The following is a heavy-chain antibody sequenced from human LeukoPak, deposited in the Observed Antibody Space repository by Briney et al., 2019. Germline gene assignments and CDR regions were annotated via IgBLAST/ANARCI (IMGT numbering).Heavy chain of an antibody. D-gene: IGHD4-17*01. J-gene: IGHJ4*02. CDR2: INHSGST. V-gene: IGHV4-34*01. CDR3: ARLSYGDYAGY. CDR1: GGSFSGYY. Sequence: SETLSLTCAVYGGSFSGYYWSWIRQPPGKGLEWIGEINHSGSTNYNPSLKSRVTISVDTSKNQFSLKLSSVTAADTAVYYCARLSYGDYAGYWGQGTLVTISS.